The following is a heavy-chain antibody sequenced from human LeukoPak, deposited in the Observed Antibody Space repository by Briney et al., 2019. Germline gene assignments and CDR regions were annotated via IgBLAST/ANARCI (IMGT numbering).Heavy chain of an antibody. D-gene: IGHD3-3*01. J-gene: IGHJ6*03. V-gene: IGHV1-69*13. Sequence: GASVKVSCKASGYTFTSYHISWVRQAPGQGLEWMGGIIPIFGTANYAQKFQGRVTITADESTSTAYMELSSLRSEDTAVYYCARGGLVLQHYYHMDVWGKGTTVTVSS. CDR1: GYTFTSYH. CDR3: ARGGLVLQHYYHMDV. CDR2: IIPIFGTA.